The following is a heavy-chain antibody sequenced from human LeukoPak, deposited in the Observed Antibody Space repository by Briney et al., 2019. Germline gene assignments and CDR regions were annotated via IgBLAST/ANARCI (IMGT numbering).Heavy chain of an antibody. CDR3: ARARYYGSGSYSGPIYYFDY. CDR1: GFTFISYW. J-gene: IGHJ4*02. Sequence: GGSLRLSCAASGFTFISYWMSWVRQAPGKGLEWVANIKQDASEKYYVDSVKGRFTISRDNAKNSLYLQMNSLRAEDTAVYYCARARYYGSGSYSGPIYYFDYWGQGTLVTVSS. D-gene: IGHD3-10*01. V-gene: IGHV3-7*01. CDR2: IKQDASEK.